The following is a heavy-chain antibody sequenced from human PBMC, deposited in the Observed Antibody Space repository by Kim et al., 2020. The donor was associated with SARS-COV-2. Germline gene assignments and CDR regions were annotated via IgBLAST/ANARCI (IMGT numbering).Heavy chain of an antibody. CDR3: ARVVVVVTEGNWFDP. D-gene: IGHD3-22*01. V-gene: IGHV4-39*07. Sequence: SETLSLTCTVSGGSISSSSYYWGWIRQPPGKGLEWIGSIYYSGSTYYNPSLKSRVTISVDTSKNQFSLKLSSVTAADTAVYYCARVVVVVTEGNWFDPWGQGTLVTVSS. CDR2: IYYSGST. CDR1: GGSISSSSYY. J-gene: IGHJ5*02.